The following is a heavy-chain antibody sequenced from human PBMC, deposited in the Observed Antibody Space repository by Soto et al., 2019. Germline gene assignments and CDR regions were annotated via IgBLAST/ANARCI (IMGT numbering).Heavy chain of an antibody. D-gene: IGHD1-1*01. V-gene: IGHV1-18*01. J-gene: IGHJ4*02. CDR2: ISARNGDT. Sequence: GAEVKKPGASVKVSCKGSGYTFTSYGITWVRQAPGQGLEWMGWISARNGDTDYAQKLQGRVTVTRDTSTSTAYMELRSLRSDDTAVYYCARGRYGDYWGKGALVTVSS. CDR3: ARGRYGDY. CDR1: GYTFTSYG.